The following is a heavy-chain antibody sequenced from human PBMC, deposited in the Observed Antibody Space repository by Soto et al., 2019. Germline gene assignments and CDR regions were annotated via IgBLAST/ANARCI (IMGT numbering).Heavy chain of an antibody. CDR1: GFTVSSNY. V-gene: IGHV3-53*01. Sequence: PGGSLRLSCAASGFTVSSNYVSWVRQAPGKGLEWVSVIYSGGSTYYADSVKGRFTISRDNSKNTLYLQMNSLRAEDTAVYYCARDLFVSSPVVTPRNYYYYGMDVSGQGTTVTVS. D-gene: IGHD2-21*02. CDR2: IYSGGST. J-gene: IGHJ6*02. CDR3: ARDLFVSSPVVTPRNYYYYGMDV.